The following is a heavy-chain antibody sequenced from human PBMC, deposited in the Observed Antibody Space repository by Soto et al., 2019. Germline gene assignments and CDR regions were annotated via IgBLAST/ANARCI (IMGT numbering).Heavy chain of an antibody. CDR2: IWYDGSNK. V-gene: IGHV3-33*01. J-gene: IGHJ6*02. CDR1: GFTFSSYG. Sequence: GGSLRLSCAASGFTFSSYGMHWVRQAPGKGLEWVAVIWYDGSNKYYADSVKGRFTISRDNSKNTLFLQMNSLRAEDTAVYYCARDGRYCSSTSCYLFRPYGMDVWGQGTTVTVSS. D-gene: IGHD2-2*01. CDR3: ARDGRYCSSTSCYLFRPYGMDV.